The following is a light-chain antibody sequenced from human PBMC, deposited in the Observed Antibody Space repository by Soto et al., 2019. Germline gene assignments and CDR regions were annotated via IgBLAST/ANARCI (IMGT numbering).Light chain of an antibody. J-gene: IGKJ2*01. CDR1: QSVSGN. V-gene: IGKV3-15*01. CDR2: GTS. CDR3: QQYNQWPLYT. Sequence: EIVLTQSPANLSVSPGEGATLSCRASQSVSGNLAWYQQKPGQAPRLLIYGTSTRATGVPARFSGGGSGTDLNLTISSLQSEDVAIYYCQQYNQWPLYTFGQGTKLEI.